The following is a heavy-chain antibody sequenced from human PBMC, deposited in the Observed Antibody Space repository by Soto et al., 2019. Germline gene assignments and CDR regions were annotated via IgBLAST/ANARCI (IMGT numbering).Heavy chain of an antibody. V-gene: IGHV1-69*01. J-gene: IGHJ6*02. Sequence: QVQLVQSGAEVKKPGSSVKVSCKASGGTFSSYAISWVRQAPGQGLEWMGGIIPIFGTANYAQKFQGRVTITADESTSKAYLELSSLRSEDTAVYYCARGHRANSYYYYGMDVWGQGTTVTVSS. CDR2: IIPIFGTA. CDR3: ARGHRANSYYYYGMDV. CDR1: GGTFSSYA.